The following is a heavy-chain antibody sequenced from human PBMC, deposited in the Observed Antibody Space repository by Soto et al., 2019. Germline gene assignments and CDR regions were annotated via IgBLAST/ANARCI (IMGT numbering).Heavy chain of an antibody. CDR2: IYYSGST. Sequence: SETLSLTCTVSGGSISSYYWSWIRQPPGKGLEWIGYIYYSGSTNYNPSLKSRVTISVDTSKNQFSLKLSSVTAADTAVYYCARILTGAYDAFDIWGQGTMVTVS. D-gene: IGHD7-27*01. V-gene: IGHV4-59*01. CDR3: ARILTGAYDAFDI. J-gene: IGHJ3*02. CDR1: GGSISSYY.